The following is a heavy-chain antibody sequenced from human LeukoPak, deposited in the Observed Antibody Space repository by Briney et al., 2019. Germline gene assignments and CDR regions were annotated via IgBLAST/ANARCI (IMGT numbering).Heavy chain of an antibody. V-gene: IGHV4-61*02. CDR1: GGSISSGSYY. CDR2: IYTSGST. D-gene: IGHD6-6*01. Sequence: PSETLSLTCTVSGGSISSGSYYWSWIRQPAGKGLEWIGRIYTSGSTNYNPSLKSRVTISVDTSKNQFSLKLSSVTAADTAVYYCARDRSSSSFDPWGQGTLVTVSS. CDR3: ARDRSSSSFDP. J-gene: IGHJ5*02.